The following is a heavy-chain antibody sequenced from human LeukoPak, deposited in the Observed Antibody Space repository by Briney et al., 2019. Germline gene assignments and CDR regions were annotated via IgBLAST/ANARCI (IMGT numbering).Heavy chain of an antibody. CDR2: IIPIFGTA. Sequence: ASVKVSCKASGGTFSSYAISWVRQAPGQGLEWMGGIIPIFGTANYAQKFQGRVTITADESTSTAYMELSSLRSEDTAVYYCARDVYCSGGSCYYYYGMDVWGQGTRSPSP. V-gene: IGHV1-69*13. J-gene: IGHJ6*02. D-gene: IGHD2-15*01. CDR3: ARDVYCSGGSCYYYYGMDV. CDR1: GGTFSSYA.